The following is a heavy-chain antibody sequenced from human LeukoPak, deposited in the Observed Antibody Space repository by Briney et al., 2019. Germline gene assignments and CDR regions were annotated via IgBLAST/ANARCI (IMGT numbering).Heavy chain of an antibody. CDR2: ITATGGI. J-gene: IGHJ3*01. Sequence: GGSLRLSCAASTFAFSSYAMTWVRQAPGKGLEWVSSITATGGISYSDSVKGRFTISRDNSKSTLYLQMNSLRAEDTAVYYCTKDPNGDYVGAFDFWGQGTMVTVSS. D-gene: IGHD4-17*01. CDR3: TKDPNGDYVGAFDF. V-gene: IGHV3-23*01. CDR1: TFAFSSYA.